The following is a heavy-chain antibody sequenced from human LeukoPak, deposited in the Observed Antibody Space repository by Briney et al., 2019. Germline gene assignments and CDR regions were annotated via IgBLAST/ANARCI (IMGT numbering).Heavy chain of an antibody. V-gene: IGHV3-23*01. Sequence: GGSLRLSCVGCGLSIGNYAMTWVRQAPGKGLEWVSSITVNGGTTKYADSVRGRFTVSRDNSRNTVFPQMDSLRAEDTAVYYCAKDPNGDYIGAFDGWGQGTMVTVSS. CDR1: GLSIGNYA. J-gene: IGHJ3*01. D-gene: IGHD2-8*01. CDR3: AKDPNGDYIGAFDG. CDR2: ITVNGGTT.